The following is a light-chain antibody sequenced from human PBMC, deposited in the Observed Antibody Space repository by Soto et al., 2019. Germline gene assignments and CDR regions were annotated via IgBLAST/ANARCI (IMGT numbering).Light chain of an antibody. J-gene: IGKJ2*01. CDR1: QSVSSY. V-gene: IGKV3-11*01. CDR3: QQRSNWPPET. CDR2: DAS. Sequence: EIVLTQSPATLSLSPGERATLSCRASQSVSSYLAWHQQKPGQAPRLLIYDASNRATGIPARFSGSGSGTDFTLTISSLEPEDFAVYYCQQRSNWPPETFGQGTKLGIK.